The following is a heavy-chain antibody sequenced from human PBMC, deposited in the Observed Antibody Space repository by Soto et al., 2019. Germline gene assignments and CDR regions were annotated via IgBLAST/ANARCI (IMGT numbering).Heavy chain of an antibody. CDR2: IYCSGST. J-gene: IGHJ4*02. D-gene: IGHD5-12*01. CDR3: ARNKVVTYFDY. V-gene: IGHV4-31*03. CDR1: GGSISSGGYY. Sequence: PSETLSLTCTVSGGSISSGGYYWSWIRQHPGKGLEWIGYIYCSGSTYYNPSLKSRVTISVDTSKNQFSLKLSSVTAADTAVYYCARNKVVTYFDYWGQGTLVTVSS.